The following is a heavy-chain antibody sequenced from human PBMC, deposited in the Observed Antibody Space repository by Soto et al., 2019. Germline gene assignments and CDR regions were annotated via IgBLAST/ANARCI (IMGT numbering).Heavy chain of an antibody. V-gene: IGHV3-23*01. CDR3: AKVAGDFWSGYYAFSDY. Sequence: PGGSLRLSCAASGFTFSSYAVSWVRQAPGKGLEWVSAISGSGGSTYYADSVKGRFTISRDNSKNTLYLQMNSLRAEDTAVYYCAKVAGDFWSGYYAFSDYWGQGTLVTVSS. CDR2: ISGSGGST. D-gene: IGHD3-3*01. J-gene: IGHJ4*02. CDR1: GFTFSSYA.